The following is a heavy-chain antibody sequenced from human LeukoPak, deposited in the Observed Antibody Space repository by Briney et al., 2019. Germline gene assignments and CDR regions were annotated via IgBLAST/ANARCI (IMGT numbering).Heavy chain of an antibody. D-gene: IGHD2-2*01. V-gene: IGHV1-2*06. CDR1: GYTFTAYY. Sequence: GASVKVSCKASGYTFTAYYIHWVRQAPGQGLEWMGRINPNSGGTNYAQKFQGRVTMTRDTSISAAYMELSGLRSDDTAIYYCATDPCSSTSCYEAFDPWGQGALVTVSS. CDR2: INPNSGGT. J-gene: IGHJ5*02. CDR3: ATDPCSSTSCYEAFDP.